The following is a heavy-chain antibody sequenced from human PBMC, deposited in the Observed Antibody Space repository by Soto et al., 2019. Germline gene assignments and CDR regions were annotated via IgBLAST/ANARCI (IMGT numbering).Heavy chain of an antibody. CDR2: ISFDGSDK. Sequence: GGSLRLSCAASGFTFSSYAMHWVRQAPGKGLGWVAVISFDGSDKYYTDSVKGRFTISRDNSKNTLYLLMNSLRAEDAAVYYCATSLIDGSLYTMDVWGQGTTVTVSS. J-gene: IGHJ6*02. V-gene: IGHV3-30*04. CDR1: GFTFSSYA. CDR3: ATSLIDGSLYTMDV. D-gene: IGHD3-22*01.